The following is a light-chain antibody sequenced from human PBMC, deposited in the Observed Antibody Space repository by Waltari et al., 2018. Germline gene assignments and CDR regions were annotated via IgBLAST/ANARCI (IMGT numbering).Light chain of an antibody. CDR3: QQYTTRPLT. V-gene: IGKV3-15*01. CDR2: GAS. Sequence: LAIRASQSVSSKVAWYQQRPGQAPRLLIFGASTRATGIPARFSGSESGTEFTLTISSLQSEDSGVYFCQQYTTRPLTFGGGTKVEI. J-gene: IGKJ4*01. CDR1: QSVSSK.